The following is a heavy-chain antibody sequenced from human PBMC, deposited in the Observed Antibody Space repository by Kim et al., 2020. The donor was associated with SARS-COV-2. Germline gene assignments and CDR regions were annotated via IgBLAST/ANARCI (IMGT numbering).Heavy chain of an antibody. J-gene: IGHJ6*02. CDR2: ISYDGSNK. V-gene: IGHV3-30*04. CDR3: VRDGDIVGPNSWYGMDV. D-gene: IGHD1-26*01. Sequence: GGSLRLSCAASGFTFSRYAMHWVRQAPGKGLEWVAVISYDGSNKYYAESVKGRFTISRDNSKNTLYLPMNSLRAEDTAVYYCVRDGDIVGPNSWYGMDVWGQGTTVTVSS. CDR1: GFTFSRYA.